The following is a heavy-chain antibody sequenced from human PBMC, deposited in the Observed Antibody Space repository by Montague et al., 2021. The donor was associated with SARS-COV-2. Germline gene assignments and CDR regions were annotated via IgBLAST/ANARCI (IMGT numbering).Heavy chain of an antibody. V-gene: IGHV4-4*02. J-gene: IGHJ4*02. D-gene: IGHD3/OR15-3a*01. Sequence: SETLSLTCVVSDVSLSTSTWWSWVRQSPGKGLEWVGEIYLSGFTQYNPSVKGRVSISLDDSRSQFSLRLTSVTAADTAVYFCARGGLGNSGFDYWGQGTLVTVSS. CDR3: ARGGLGNSGFDY. CDR2: IYLSGFT. CDR1: DVSLSTSTW.